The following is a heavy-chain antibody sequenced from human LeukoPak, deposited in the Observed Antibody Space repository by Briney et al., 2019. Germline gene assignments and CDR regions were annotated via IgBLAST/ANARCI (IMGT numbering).Heavy chain of an antibody. CDR3: ARGQANWYFDV. CDR2: TYYGSKWYS. V-gene: IGHV6-1*01. Sequence: SQTLSLTCAISGDSVSSNSAAWTWIRQSPSRGLEWLGRTYYGSKWYSDYAVSVNTRITISPDTSKNQFSLQLNSVTPEDTAVYYCARGQANWYFDVWGRGTLVTVSS. J-gene: IGHJ2*01. CDR1: GDSVSSNSAA.